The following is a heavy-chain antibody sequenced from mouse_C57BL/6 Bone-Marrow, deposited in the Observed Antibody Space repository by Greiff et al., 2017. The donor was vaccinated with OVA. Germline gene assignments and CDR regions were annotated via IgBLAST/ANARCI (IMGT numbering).Heavy chain of an antibody. Sequence: VQLQQPGAELVKPGASVKMSCKASGYTFTSYWITWVKQRPGQGLEWIGDIYPGSGSTNYNEKFKSKATLTVDTSSSTAYMQLSSLTSEDSAVYYCARTTTVVATELGGGYFDYWGQGTTLTVSS. CDR1: GYTFTSYW. J-gene: IGHJ2*01. V-gene: IGHV1-55*01. CDR2: IYPGSGST. D-gene: IGHD1-1*01. CDR3: ARTTTVVATELGGGYFDY.